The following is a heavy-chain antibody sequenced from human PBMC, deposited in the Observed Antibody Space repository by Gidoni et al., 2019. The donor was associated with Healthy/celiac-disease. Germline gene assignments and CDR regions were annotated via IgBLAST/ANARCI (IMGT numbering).Heavy chain of an antibody. Sequence: TNYNPSLKSRVTISVDTSKNQFSLKLSSVTAADTAVYYCARGTGKRSFGSYSSSWYAPKSLDIWGQGTMVTVSS. V-gene: IGHV4-34*01. D-gene: IGHD6-13*01. CDR2: T. J-gene: IGHJ3*02. CDR3: ARGTGKRSFGSYSSSWYAPKSLDI.